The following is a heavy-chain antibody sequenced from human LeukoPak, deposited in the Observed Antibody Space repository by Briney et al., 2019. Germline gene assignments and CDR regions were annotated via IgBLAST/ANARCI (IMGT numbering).Heavy chain of an antibody. J-gene: IGHJ3*02. CDR1: GDSISSSSYY. Sequence: SETLSLTCTVSGDSISSSSYYWGWIRQPPGKGLEWIGSFYFSGSAYYNPSLKSRVTISVDTSKNQFSLKLSSVTAADTAVYYCARERGYSYGYYAFDIWGQGTMVTVSS. V-gene: IGHV4-39*07. CDR2: FYFSGSA. D-gene: IGHD5-18*01. CDR3: ARERGYSYGYYAFDI.